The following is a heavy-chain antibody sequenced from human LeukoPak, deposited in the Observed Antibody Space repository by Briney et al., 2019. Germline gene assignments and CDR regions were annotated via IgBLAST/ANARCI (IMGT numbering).Heavy chain of an antibody. Sequence: PGGSLRLSCAASGFTFSTYAMTWVRQAPGKGLEWVSLISRGGDVTYYADSVEGRFTISRDSSKNTLYLQMHSLRAEDTAVYYCAARPGEVAVPYDYWGQGTLVTVSS. V-gene: IGHV3-23*01. CDR1: GFTFSTYA. D-gene: IGHD2-15*01. CDR3: AARPGEVAVPYDY. CDR2: ISRGGDVT. J-gene: IGHJ4*02.